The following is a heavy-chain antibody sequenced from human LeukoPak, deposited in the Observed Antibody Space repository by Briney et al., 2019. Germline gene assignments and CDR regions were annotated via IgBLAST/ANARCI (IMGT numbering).Heavy chain of an antibody. CDR2: ISRSGDNV. CDR3: ARGTTINNFDY. J-gene: IGHJ4*02. D-gene: IGHD5-12*01. V-gene: IGHV3-48*03. CDR1: GFAFSIE. Sequence: PGGSLRLSCAGSGFAFSIEMNWVRQAPGKGLEWVSYISRSGDNVYYADSVKGRFTISRDNAKNSLYLQMNSLREGDTALYYCARGTTINNFDYWGQGTLVTVSS.